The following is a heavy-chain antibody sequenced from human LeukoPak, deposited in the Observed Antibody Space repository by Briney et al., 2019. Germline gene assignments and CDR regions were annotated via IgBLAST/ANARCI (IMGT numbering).Heavy chain of an antibody. J-gene: IGHJ4*02. CDR3: ARVRGGYNYDFDY. CDR1: GYTFVAYY. V-gene: IGHV1-2*02. CDR2: INPNTGDT. Sequence: ASVKVSCKASGYTFVAYYMHWVRQAPGQGLEWMGWINPNTGDTNYAQKFQGRVTMTRDTSITTAYMEVSRLRSDDTAVYFCARVRGGYNYDFDYWGQGTLVTVSS. D-gene: IGHD5-18*01.